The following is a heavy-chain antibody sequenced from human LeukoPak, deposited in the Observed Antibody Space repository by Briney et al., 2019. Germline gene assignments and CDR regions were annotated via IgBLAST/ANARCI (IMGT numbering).Heavy chain of an antibody. J-gene: IGHJ5*02. Sequence: GGSLRLSCAVSGFTFNTYGMHWVRQAPGKGLEWVTFIRYDGSNKYYVDSVKGRFTISRDNSKNTLYLQRNSLRAEDTAVYYCAKDLHPYYYDSSGYPNWFDPWGQGTLVTVSS. CDR2: IRYDGSNK. D-gene: IGHD3-22*01. CDR3: AKDLHPYYYDSSGYPNWFDP. CDR1: GFTFNTYG. V-gene: IGHV3-30*02.